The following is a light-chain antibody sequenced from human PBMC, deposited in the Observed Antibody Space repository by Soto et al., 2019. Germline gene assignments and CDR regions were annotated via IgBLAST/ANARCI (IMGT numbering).Light chain of an antibody. CDR3: QQYKNWPL. J-gene: IGKJ5*01. V-gene: IGKV3-15*01. Sequence: EVVMTQSPATLSVSPGERATLSCRASQSVSSSLAWYQQKAGQAPRLLIYAASVRATGVSVRFSGSGSGTEFTLTVNSLQSEDFAVYYCQQYKNWPLFGQGTRLEIK. CDR2: AAS. CDR1: QSVSSS.